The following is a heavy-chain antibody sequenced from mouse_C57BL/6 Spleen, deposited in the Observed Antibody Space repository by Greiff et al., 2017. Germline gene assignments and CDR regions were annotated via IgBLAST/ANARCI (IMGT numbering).Heavy chain of an antibody. V-gene: IGHV1-64*01. Sequence: QVQLQQPGAELVKPGASVKLSCKASGYTFTSYWMNWVKQRPGQGLEWIGMIHPNSGSTNYNEKFKSKATLTVDKSSSTAYMQLSSLTSEDSAVYYWARRKDYSNYDAMDYWGQGTSVTVSS. J-gene: IGHJ4*01. CDR2: IHPNSGST. CDR3: ARRKDYSNYDAMDY. D-gene: IGHD2-5*01. CDR1: GYTFTSYW.